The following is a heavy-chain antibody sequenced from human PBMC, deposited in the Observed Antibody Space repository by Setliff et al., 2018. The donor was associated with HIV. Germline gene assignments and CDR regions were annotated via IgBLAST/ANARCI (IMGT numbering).Heavy chain of an antibody. Sequence: SETLSLTCAVYGGSFSGYYWSWIRQPPGKGLEWIGEINHSGSTNYNPSLKSRVTISVDTSKNQFSLKLSSVTAADTAVYYCARHYNVNYYVRKDFDYWGQGTLVTVS. J-gene: IGHJ4*02. V-gene: IGHV4-34*01. D-gene: IGHD1-26*01. CDR2: INHSGST. CDR1: GGSFSGYY. CDR3: ARHYNVNYYVRKDFDY.